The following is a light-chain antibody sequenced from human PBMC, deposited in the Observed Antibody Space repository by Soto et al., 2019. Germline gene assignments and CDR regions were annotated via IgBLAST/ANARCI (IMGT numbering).Light chain of an antibody. V-gene: IGLV1-40*01. Sequence: QSVLTQPPSVSGAPGQRVTISCTGSSSNIGAGYDVHWYQQLPGTAPKLLIYANGNRPSGVPDRFSGSRSGTSASLAISGLRPEDEADYLCATWDDSLSGPVFGGGTQLTVL. J-gene: IGLJ3*02. CDR3: ATWDDSLSGPV. CDR2: ANG. CDR1: SSNIGAGYD.